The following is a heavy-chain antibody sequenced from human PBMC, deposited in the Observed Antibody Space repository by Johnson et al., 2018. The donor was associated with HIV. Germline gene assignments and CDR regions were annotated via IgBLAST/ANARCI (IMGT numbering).Heavy chain of an antibody. CDR3: ARDRGRLISYGFDAFDI. CDR1: GFTFSDYY. D-gene: IGHD5-18*01. Sequence: QVQLVESGGGLVQPGGSLRLSCAASGFTFSDYYMSWIRQAPGKGLEWVSYISSSGSTIYYADSVKGRFTISRDNSKNTLYLQMNSLRAEDTAVYYCARDRGRLISYGFDAFDIWGQGTMVTVSS. CDR2: ISSSGSTI. J-gene: IGHJ3*02. V-gene: IGHV3-11*04.